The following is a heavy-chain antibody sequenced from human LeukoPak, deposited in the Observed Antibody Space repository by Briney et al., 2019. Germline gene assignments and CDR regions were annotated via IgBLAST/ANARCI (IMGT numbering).Heavy chain of an antibody. V-gene: IGHV3-11*06. CDR3: ARADLYCSGGSCFTPGYFDY. Sequence: GGSLRLSCAASRFTFSDYSMYWIRQAPGKGLEWVSYISSSGSYTNYADSVKGRFTISRDNVKNSLYLQMNGLRAEDTAVYYCARADLYCSGGSCFTPGYFDYWGQGTLVTVSS. D-gene: IGHD2-15*01. J-gene: IGHJ4*02. CDR1: RFTFSDYS. CDR2: ISSSGSYT.